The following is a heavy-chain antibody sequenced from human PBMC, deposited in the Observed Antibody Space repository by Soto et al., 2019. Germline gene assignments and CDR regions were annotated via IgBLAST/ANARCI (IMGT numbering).Heavy chain of an antibody. J-gene: IGHJ6*02. CDR2: FDPEDGET. Sequence: GASVKVSCKVSRYTLTELSMHWVRQAPGKGLEWMGGFDPEDGETIYAQKFQGRVTMTEDTSTDTAYMELSSLRSEDTAVYYCATTPITIFGVVDHRDYYYRPREPRENRMDVWGQGTTVTVSS. D-gene: IGHD3-3*01. CDR1: RYTLTELS. CDR3: ATTPITIFGVVDHRDYYYRPREPRENRMDV. V-gene: IGHV1-24*01.